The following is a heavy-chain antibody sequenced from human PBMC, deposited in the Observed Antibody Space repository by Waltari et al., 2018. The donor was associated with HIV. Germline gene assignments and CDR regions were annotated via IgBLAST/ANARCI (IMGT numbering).Heavy chain of an antibody. Sequence: QVQLVQSGAEVKKPGASVKVSCKASGFTFTNYAIQWVRQAPGQRLEWMGWINAGNGKTKYSQNFQGRVTITRDTSASTAYMELSSLRSEEDTAIYFCARGVWSSSLLYYFDYWGQGTLVAVSS. CDR1: GFTFTNYA. CDR3: ARGVWSSSLLYYFDY. J-gene: IGHJ4*02. CDR2: INAGNGKT. V-gene: IGHV1-3*01. D-gene: IGHD3-3*01.